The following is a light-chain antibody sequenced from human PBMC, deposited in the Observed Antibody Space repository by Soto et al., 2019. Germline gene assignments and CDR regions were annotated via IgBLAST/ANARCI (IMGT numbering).Light chain of an antibody. V-gene: IGLV3-1*01. CDR3: QARDSRTAV. CDR2: EDT. J-gene: IGLJ1*01. CDR1: KLGGRF. Sequence: SYELTQPPSVSVSPGQTASITCSGDKLGGRFVCWYQQKPGQSPVLVMYEDTKRPSGIPERFSGSNSGNTAILTISGTLAMDEADYYCQARDSRTAVFGTGTKLTVL.